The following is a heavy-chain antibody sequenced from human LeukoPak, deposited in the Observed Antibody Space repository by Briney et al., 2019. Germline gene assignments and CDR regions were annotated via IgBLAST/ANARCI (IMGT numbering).Heavy chain of an antibody. D-gene: IGHD1-14*01. CDR3: ATKVPNEPAFEH. V-gene: IGHV3-48*04. CDR1: GFTFSDNS. Sequence: GGSLRLSCRASGFTFSDNSMNWVRLAPGKGLEWVSCISSRSSTIYYADSVRGRFTISRDNAKNSLYLQLNSLRAEDTAVYYCATKVPNEPAFEHWGQGTLVIVSS. CDR2: ISSRSSTI. J-gene: IGHJ4*02.